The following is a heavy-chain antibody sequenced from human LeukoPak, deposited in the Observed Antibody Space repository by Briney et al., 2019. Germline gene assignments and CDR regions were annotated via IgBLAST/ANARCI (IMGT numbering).Heavy chain of an antibody. CDR3: ARDAYGMDV. V-gene: IGHV1-8*01. Sequence: ASVKVSCKASGYTFTTHDINWVRQATGQGLEWLGWMSPNSGDTGYAQKFQGRVTITADESTSTAYMELSSLRSEDTAVYYCARDAYGMDVWGQGTTVTVSS. CDR1: GYTFTTHD. CDR2: MSPNSGDT. J-gene: IGHJ6*02.